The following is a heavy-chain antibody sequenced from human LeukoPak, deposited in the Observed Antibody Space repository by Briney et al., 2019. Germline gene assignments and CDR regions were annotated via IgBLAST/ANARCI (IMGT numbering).Heavy chain of an antibody. V-gene: IGHV4-38-2*02. D-gene: IGHD3-10*01. CDR2: IYHRGTT. J-gene: IGHJ4*02. Sequence: SETLSLTCTVSGYSISGGYYWDWIRQPPGKGLEWIGNIYHRGTTSYNPSLRGRITMSVDTSKNQFSLRLTSVTAADTAVYYCARGYYYGPDNAGEFDFWGEGILVTVSS. CDR1: GYSISGGYY. CDR3: ARGYYYGPDNAGEFDF.